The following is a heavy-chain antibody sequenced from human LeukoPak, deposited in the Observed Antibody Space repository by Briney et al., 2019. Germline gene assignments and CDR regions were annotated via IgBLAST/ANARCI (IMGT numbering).Heavy chain of an antibody. J-gene: IGHJ4*02. CDR2: IYYSGST. D-gene: IGHD5-24*01. CDR1: GGSISSYY. V-gene: IGHV4-59*01. CDR3: ARDGYNDGGIDY. Sequence: SETLSLTCTVSGGSISSYYWSWIRQPPGKGLEWIGYIYYSGSTNYNPSLKSRVTISVDTSKNQFSLKLSSVTAADTAVYYCARDGYNDGGIDYWGQGTLVTVSP.